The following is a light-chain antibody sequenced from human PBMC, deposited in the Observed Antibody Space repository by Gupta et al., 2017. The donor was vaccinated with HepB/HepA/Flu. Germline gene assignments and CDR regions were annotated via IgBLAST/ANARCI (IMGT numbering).Light chain of an antibody. Sequence: DSVMTQTPLSLSVTPGQPASISCKSSQSLLHSSGETYLYCYLQNPGQPPQLPIHDDSNRCSAVPERYSGSPSGTDFTLRINRVETEDIRVYYCRQSVQHAITFGGGTKVEIK. CDR2: DDS. J-gene: IGKJ4*01. CDR3: RQSVQHAIT. CDR1: QSLLHSSGETY. V-gene: IGKV2D-29*01.